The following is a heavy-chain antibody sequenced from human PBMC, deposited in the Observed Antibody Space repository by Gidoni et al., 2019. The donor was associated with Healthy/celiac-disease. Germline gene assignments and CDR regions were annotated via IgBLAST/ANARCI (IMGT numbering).Heavy chain of an antibody. CDR3: ARIGISYYYDSSGYYYGY. Sequence: QVQLVQSGAEVKKPGASVTVSCKASGYTFTSYAMHWVRQAPGQRLEWMGWINAGNGNTKYSQKFQGRVTITRDTSASTAYMELSSLRSEDTAVYYCARIGISYYYDSSGYYYGYWGQGTLVTVSS. J-gene: IGHJ4*02. V-gene: IGHV1-3*01. D-gene: IGHD3-22*01. CDR1: GYTFTSYA. CDR2: INAGNGNT.